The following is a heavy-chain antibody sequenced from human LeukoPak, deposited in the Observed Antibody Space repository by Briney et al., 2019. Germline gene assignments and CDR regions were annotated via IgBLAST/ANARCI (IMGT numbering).Heavy chain of an antibody. V-gene: IGHV3-11*06. CDR2: ISGGSTYT. D-gene: IGHD5-18*01. Sequence: GRSLRLSCAASGFTFSDYYLSWIRQAPGRGLEWVSYISGGSTYTNYADSVKGRFTVSRDNAKNSLYLQLDSLRAEDTAVYYCARGGYRHYFDSWGQGTLVTVSS. CDR3: ARGGYRHYFDS. J-gene: IGHJ4*02. CDR1: GFTFSDYY.